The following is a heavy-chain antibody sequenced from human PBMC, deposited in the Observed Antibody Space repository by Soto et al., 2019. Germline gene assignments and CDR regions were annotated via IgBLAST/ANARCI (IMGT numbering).Heavy chain of an antibody. CDR1: GGSISSSSYY. J-gene: IGHJ5*02. V-gene: IGHV4-39*01. Sequence: SETLYLTCTVSGGSISSSSYYWGWIRQPPGKGLEWIGSIYYSGSTYYNPSLKSRVTISVDTSKNQFSLKLSSVTAADTAVYYCARHGQYCSGGSCYSGLYNWFDPWGQGTLVTVS. CDR3: ARHGQYCSGGSCYSGLYNWFDP. D-gene: IGHD2-15*01. CDR2: IYYSGST.